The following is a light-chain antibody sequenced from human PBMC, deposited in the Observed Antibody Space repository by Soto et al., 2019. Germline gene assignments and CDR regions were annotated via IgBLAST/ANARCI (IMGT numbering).Light chain of an antibody. Sequence: SYELTQPPSVSVSPGQTARITCSGDALPKQYVYWYQQKPGQAPVLVVYKDTERPSGIPERFSGSSSGTTVTLTISGVQAEDEADYYCQSADSSGSYKVFGGGTKVTVL. J-gene: IGLJ3*02. CDR2: KDT. CDR1: ALPKQY. CDR3: QSADSSGSYKV. V-gene: IGLV3-25*02.